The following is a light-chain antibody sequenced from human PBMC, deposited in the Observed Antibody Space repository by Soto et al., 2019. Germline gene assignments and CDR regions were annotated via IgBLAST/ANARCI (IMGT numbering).Light chain of an antibody. CDR3: QTWGTGIHYV. V-gene: IGLV4-69*01. CDR2: LNSDGSH. Sequence: QPVLTQSPSASASLGAWVNLTCTLSSGHSSYAIAWHQQQPEKGPRYLMKLNSDGSHSKGDGIPDRFSGSSSGAERYLTISSLQSEDEADYYCQTWGTGIHYVFGTGTKLTVL. J-gene: IGLJ1*01. CDR1: SGHSSYA.